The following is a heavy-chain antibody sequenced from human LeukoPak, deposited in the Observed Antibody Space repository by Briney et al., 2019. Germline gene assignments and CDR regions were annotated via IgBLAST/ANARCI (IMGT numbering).Heavy chain of an antibody. J-gene: IGHJ3*02. Sequence: GGSLRLSCAASGFTFSSYAMHWVRQAPGKGLEWVAVISYDGSNKYYADSVKGRFTISRDNAKNSPYLQMNSLRAEDTAVYYCARAGDYYDSSGSDAFDIWGQGTMVTVSS. V-gene: IGHV3-30*04. CDR1: GFTFSSYA. CDR2: ISYDGSNK. D-gene: IGHD3-22*01. CDR3: ARAGDYYDSSGSDAFDI.